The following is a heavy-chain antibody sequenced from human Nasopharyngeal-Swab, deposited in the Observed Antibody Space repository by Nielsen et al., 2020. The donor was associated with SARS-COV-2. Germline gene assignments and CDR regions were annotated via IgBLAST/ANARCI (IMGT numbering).Heavy chain of an antibody. V-gene: IGHV4-34*01. Sequence: WIRQPPGKGQEWIEEINHSGSTNYNPSLKSRVTLSVDTSMNQVSLEVSSVTAADTAVYYCARGLSGIVPAPILGLGPYYYYYYMDVWGKGTTVTVSS. CDR3: ARGLSGIVPAPILGLGPYYYYYYMDV. CDR2: INHSGST. D-gene: IGHD2-2*01. J-gene: IGHJ6*03.